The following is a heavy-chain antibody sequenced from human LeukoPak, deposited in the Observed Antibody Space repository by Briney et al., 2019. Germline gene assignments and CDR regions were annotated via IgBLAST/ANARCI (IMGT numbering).Heavy chain of an antibody. V-gene: IGHV1-18*01. CDR2: ISAYNGNT. CDR3: AREEVAAAGTQFDY. Sequence: APVKVSCKASGYTFTSYGISWVRQAPGRGLEWMGWISAYNGNTNYAQKLQGRVTMTTDTSTSTAYMELRSLRSDDTAVYYCAREEVAAAGTQFDYWGQGTLVTVSS. CDR1: GYTFTSYG. D-gene: IGHD6-13*01. J-gene: IGHJ4*02.